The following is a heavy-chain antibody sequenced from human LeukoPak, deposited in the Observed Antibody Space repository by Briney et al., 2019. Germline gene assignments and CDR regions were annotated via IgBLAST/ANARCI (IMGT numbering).Heavy chain of an antibody. D-gene: IGHD1-26*01. CDR2: INARGGTT. Sequence: GGSLRLSCAASGFTLTTYAMSWVRQAPGKGLEWVSSINARGGTTYYADSVKGRFTISKDSSKNTLFLQINYLRDEDAAVYYCAKGSWDTFDYWGQGALVTVYS. V-gene: IGHV3-23*01. J-gene: IGHJ4*02. CDR3: AKGSWDTFDY. CDR1: GFTLTTYA.